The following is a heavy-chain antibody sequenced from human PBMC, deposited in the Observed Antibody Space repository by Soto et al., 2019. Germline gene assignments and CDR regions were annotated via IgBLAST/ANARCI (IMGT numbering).Heavy chain of an antibody. Sequence: SVKVSCKASGGTFSSYTISWVRQAPGQGLEWMGRIIPILGIANYAQKFQGRVTITADKSTSTAYMELSSLRSEDTAVYYCARIGWGCSGGSCYSGWAFDIWGQGTMVTVSS. D-gene: IGHD2-15*01. J-gene: IGHJ3*02. CDR2: IIPILGIA. CDR3: ARIGWGCSGGSCYSGWAFDI. CDR1: GGTFSSYT. V-gene: IGHV1-69*02.